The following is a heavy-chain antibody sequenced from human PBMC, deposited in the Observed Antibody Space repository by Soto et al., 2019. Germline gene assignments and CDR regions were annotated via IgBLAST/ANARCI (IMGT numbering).Heavy chain of an antibody. CDR1: GGTFSSYT. Sequence: QVQLVQSGAEVKKPGSSVKVSCKASGGTFSSYTSSWVRQAPGQGLEWLGRIITILGIANYEQKFQGRVTITADKYTSTAYMELSSLRSEDTAVYYCARERELGYFDYWGQGTLVTVSS. V-gene: IGHV1-69*08. CDR3: ARERELGYFDY. CDR2: IITILGIA. J-gene: IGHJ4*02. D-gene: IGHD1-26*01.